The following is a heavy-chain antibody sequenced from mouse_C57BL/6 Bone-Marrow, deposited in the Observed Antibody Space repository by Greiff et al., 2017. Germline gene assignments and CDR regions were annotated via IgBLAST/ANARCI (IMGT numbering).Heavy chain of an antibody. D-gene: IGHD5-1*01. J-gene: IGHJ1*03. CDR1: GYAFSSYW. CDR2: IYPGDGDT. V-gene: IGHV1-80*01. Sequence: VKLQQSGAELVKPGASVKISCKASGYAFSSYWMNWVKQRPGKGLEWIGQIYPGDGDTNYNGKFKGKATLTADKSSSTAYMQLSSLTSEDSAVYFCAREDLRDWYFDVWGTGTTVTVSS. CDR3: AREDLRDWYFDV.